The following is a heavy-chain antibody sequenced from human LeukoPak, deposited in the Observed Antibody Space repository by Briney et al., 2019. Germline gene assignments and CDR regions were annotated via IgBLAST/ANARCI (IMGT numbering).Heavy chain of an antibody. CDR2: ITGRGSPI. CDR1: GFTFSTCS. J-gene: IGHJ4*01. V-gene: IGHV3-48*02. CDR3: TRDPHALDY. Sequence: GGSLRLSCAASGFTFSTCSMNWVRQAPGKGLEWVSYITGRGSPIHYADTVKGRFTISRDNAKNSLYLQMNSLRDEDTATYYCTRDPHALDYWGRGTLVTVSS.